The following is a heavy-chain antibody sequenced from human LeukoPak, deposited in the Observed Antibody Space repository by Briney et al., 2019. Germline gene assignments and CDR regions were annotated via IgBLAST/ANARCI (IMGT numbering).Heavy chain of an antibody. CDR2: ISYDGTNK. Sequence: GGSLRLSCAASGFTFSTYAIHWVRQTPGKGLQWVAVISYDGTNKYYADSVKGRFTISRDNSKNTLYLQMNSLSAEDTAVNYCAKDPGYYDSSGYIFDYWGQGTLVTVSS. J-gene: IGHJ4*02. CDR3: AKDPGYYDSSGYIFDY. V-gene: IGHV3-30*18. D-gene: IGHD3-22*01. CDR1: GFTFSTYA.